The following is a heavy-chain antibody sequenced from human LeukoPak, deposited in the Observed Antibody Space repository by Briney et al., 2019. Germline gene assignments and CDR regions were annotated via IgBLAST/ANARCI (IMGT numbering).Heavy chain of an antibody. J-gene: IGHJ4*02. V-gene: IGHV3-49*04. CDR3: TRRSGSLHFDY. D-gene: IGHD3-10*01. CDR2: IRSKAYGGTT. Sequence: SGGSLRLSCTASGFTFGDYAMSWVRQAPGKGLEWVGFIRSKAYGGTTEYAASVKGRFTISRDDSKSIAYLQMNSLKTEDTAVYYCTRRSGSLHFDYWGQGTPVTVSS. CDR1: GFTFGDYA.